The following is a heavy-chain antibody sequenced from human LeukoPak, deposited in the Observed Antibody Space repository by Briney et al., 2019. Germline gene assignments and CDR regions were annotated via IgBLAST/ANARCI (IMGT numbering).Heavy chain of an antibody. J-gene: IGHJ4*02. CDR1: GFNFNSYW. CDR3: ARPFGSGTYYQFDL. D-gene: IGHD3-10*01. CDR2: IKGDGSDK. Sequence: PGGSLRLSCAASGFNFNSYWMSWVRQAPGKGLEWVANIKGDGSDKYYLDSLKGRFTVSRDNAKNSLYLQVYSLRADDTAVYYCARPFGSGTYYQFDLWGQGTLVTVSS. V-gene: IGHV3-7*04.